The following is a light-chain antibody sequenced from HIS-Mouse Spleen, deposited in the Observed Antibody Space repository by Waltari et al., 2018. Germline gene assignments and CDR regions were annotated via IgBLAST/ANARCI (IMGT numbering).Light chain of an antibody. V-gene: IGLV3-25*03. CDR2: KDS. J-gene: IGLJ2*01. Sequence: SYELTQPPSVSVSPGQTARITCSGDALQKQYAYWYQQKPGQAPVLVVYKDSERPSGIPGRFSGSSSGTTVTLTISGVQAEDEADYYCQSADSSGTYHVVFGGGTKLTVL. CDR3: QSADSSGTYHVV. CDR1: ALQKQY.